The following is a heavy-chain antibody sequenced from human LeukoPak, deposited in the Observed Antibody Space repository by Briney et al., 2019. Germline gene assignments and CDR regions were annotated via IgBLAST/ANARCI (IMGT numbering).Heavy chain of an antibody. CDR1: GGTFSSYA. J-gene: IGHJ5*02. CDR3: AGDRGPLVVPDNWFDP. CDR2: IIPILGIA. Sequence: GASVKVSCKASGGTFSSYAISWVRQAPGQGLEWMGRIIPILGIANYAQKFQGRVTITADKSTSTAYMELSSLRSEDTAVYYCAGDRGPLVVPDNWFDPWGQGTLVTVSS. V-gene: IGHV1-69*04. D-gene: IGHD2-2*01.